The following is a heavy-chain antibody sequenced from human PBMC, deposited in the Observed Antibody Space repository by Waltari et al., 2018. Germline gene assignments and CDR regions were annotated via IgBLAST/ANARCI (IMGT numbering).Heavy chain of an antibody. CDR2: INPNSGGT. J-gene: IGHJ3*02. CDR1: GYTLPGYY. D-gene: IGHD5-12*01. Sequence: QVQLVQSGAEGKKPGASVKVSCKASGYTLPGYYMHWVPQAPGQGLGWMGWINPNSGGTNYAQKFQGRVTMTRDTSISTAYMELSRLRSDDTAVYYCARGGAKGTAFDIWGQGTMVTVSS. V-gene: IGHV1-2*02. CDR3: ARGGAKGTAFDI.